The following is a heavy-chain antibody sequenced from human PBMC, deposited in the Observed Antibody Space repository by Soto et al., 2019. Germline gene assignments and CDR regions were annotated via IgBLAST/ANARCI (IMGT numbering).Heavy chain of an antibody. CDR3: TRGGNYYFDY. D-gene: IGHD1-7*01. Sequence: EVQLVEAGGGLVQPGGSLRLSCAASGFTFSTSWIHWVRQAPGKGLVWVSRINGDGGTINYADSVKGRFTISRDNAKNTVYLQMNSLSADGTAVYYCTRGGNYYFDYWGQETLVTVSS. CDR2: INGDGGTI. CDR1: GFTFSTSW. V-gene: IGHV3-74*01. J-gene: IGHJ4*02.